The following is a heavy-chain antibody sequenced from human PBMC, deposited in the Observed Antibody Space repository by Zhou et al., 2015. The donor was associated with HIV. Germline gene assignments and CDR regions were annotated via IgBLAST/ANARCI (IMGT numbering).Heavy chain of an antibody. CDR2: ILPSTKSP. D-gene: IGHD3-16*01. CDR1: GDDLGNFH. V-gene: IGHV1-69*01. J-gene: IGHJ2*01. CDR3: ARERGRHYETKKRKKNYRGLNFSIL. Sequence: QLQLVQPGTAMKTLGSSLTIRCSVDGDDLGNFHFGTYFMVWVRQAPGQGLEYMGGILPSTKSPTYAHKFRGRISISTAGVPPVVSLALANLTYDDTATYFCARERGRHYETKKRKKNYRGLNFSILWGRGTWVRVS.